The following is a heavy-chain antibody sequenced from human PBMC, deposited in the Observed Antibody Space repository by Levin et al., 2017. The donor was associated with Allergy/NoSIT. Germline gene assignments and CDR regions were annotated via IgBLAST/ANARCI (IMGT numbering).Heavy chain of an antibody. J-gene: IGHJ6*02. D-gene: IGHD1-1*01. CDR3: ARTTSFSWNDVVFMDYYDYGMDV. Sequence: SVKVSCKASGGTFSSYAISWVRQAPGQGLEWMGGIIPIFGTANYAQKFQGRVTITADESTSTAYMELSSLRSEDTAVYYCARTTSFSWNDVVFMDYYDYGMDVWGQGTTVTVSS. CDR2: IIPIFGTA. V-gene: IGHV1-69*13. CDR1: GGTFSSYA.